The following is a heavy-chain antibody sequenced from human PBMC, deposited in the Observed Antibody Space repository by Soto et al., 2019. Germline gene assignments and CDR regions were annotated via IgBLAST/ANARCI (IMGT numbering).Heavy chain of an antibody. D-gene: IGHD2-15*01. CDR3: ARVRGGGSEYFFDY. V-gene: IGHV1-46*01. CDR1: GYTLTRYN. Sequence: AASVKVSCKASGYTLTRYNVHWVRQAPGQGLEWMAIINPSGGTTYYVQKFEGRVTLTTDTSTSTVYMELSSLRSDDTAVYYCARVRGGGSEYFFDYWGQGTLVTVSS. J-gene: IGHJ4*02. CDR2: INPSGGTT.